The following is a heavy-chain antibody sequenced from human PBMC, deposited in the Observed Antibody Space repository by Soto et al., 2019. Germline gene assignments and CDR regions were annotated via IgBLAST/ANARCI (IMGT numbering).Heavy chain of an antibody. D-gene: IGHD2-21*02. V-gene: IGHV3-15*01. J-gene: IGHJ5*02. Sequence: SLRLSCAASGFTFSNAWMSWVRQAPGKGLEWVGRIKSKTDGGTTDYAAPVKGRFTISRDDSKNTLYLQMNSLKTEDTAVYYCTTESYCGGDCYSGEDWFDPWGQGTLVTVSS. CDR3: TTESYCGGDCYSGEDWFDP. CDR2: IKSKTDGGTT. CDR1: GFTFSNAW.